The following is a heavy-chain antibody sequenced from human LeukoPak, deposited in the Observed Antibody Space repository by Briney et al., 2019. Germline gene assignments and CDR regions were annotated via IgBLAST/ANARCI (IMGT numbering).Heavy chain of an antibody. V-gene: IGHV3-30*02. CDR3: AKDLGFWVYMDV. J-gene: IGHJ6*03. D-gene: IGHD3-3*01. CDR1: GFTFNSYG. CDR2: IRYDGSNK. Sequence: GGSLRLSCAASGFTFNSYGMHWVRQAPGKGLEWVAFIRYDGSNKYHADSVKGRFTISRDNFENTLYLQMNSLRAEDTAVYYCAKDLGFWVYMDVWGKGTTVTVSS.